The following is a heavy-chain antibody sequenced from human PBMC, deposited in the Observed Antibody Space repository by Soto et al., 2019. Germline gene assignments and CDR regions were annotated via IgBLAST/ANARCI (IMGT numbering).Heavy chain of an antibody. Sequence: PGGSLRLSCAASGFTFSNAWMNWVRQAPGKGLEWVGRIKSKTDGGTTDYAAPVKGRFTISRDDSKNTLYLQMNSLKTEDTAVYYCTTMTMVRGPYDAFDIWGQGTMVTVSS. V-gene: IGHV3-15*07. CDR2: IKSKTDGGTT. D-gene: IGHD3-10*01. CDR3: TTMTMVRGPYDAFDI. CDR1: GFTFSNAW. J-gene: IGHJ3*02.